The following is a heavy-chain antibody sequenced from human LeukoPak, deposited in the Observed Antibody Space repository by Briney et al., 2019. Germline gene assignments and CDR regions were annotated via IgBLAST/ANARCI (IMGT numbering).Heavy chain of an antibody. V-gene: IGHV1-24*01. CDR3: VTLGWFGEAFGMDV. J-gene: IGHJ6*02. Sequence: ASVEVSCKVSGYTLTELSIHWVRQAPGKGLEWMGGFDPEDGETIYAQKFQGRVTMTEDTSTDTAYMELSSLRSEDTAVYYCVTLGWFGEAFGMDVWGQGTTLTVS. CDR2: FDPEDGET. D-gene: IGHD3-10*01. CDR1: GYTLTELS.